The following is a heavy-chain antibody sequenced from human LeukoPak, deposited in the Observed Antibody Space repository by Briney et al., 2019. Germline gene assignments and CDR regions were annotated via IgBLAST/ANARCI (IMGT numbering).Heavy chain of an antibody. CDR1: GFTFSSNS. J-gene: IGHJ3*02. V-gene: IGHV3-21*01. CDR3: ARVILRGAFDI. CDR2: ISSSSSYI. D-gene: IGHD3-10*01. Sequence: GGSLRLSCAASGFTFSSNSMNWVRQAPGKGLEWVSSISSSSSYIYYADSLKGRFTISRDNAKNSLYLQMNSLRAEDTAVYYCARVILRGAFDIWGQGTMVTVSS.